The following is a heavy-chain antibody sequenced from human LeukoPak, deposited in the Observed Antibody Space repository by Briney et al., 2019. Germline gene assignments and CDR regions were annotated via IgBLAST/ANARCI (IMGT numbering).Heavy chain of an antibody. V-gene: IGHV1-69*06. CDR1: GGTFSSYG. CDR3: AREDYGGYNWCDP. D-gene: IGHD4-23*01. Sequence: SVKVSCKAAGGTFSSYGISWVRQARGQGLEWMGGMIPIFGTANYAQKFQGRVTITADKSTSTAYMELSSLRSEDTAVYYCAREDYGGYNWCDPWGQGTVVTVSS. CDR2: MIPIFGTA. J-gene: IGHJ5*02.